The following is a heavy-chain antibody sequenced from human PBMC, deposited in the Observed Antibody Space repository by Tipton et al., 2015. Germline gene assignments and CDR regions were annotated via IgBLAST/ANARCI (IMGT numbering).Heavy chain of an antibody. J-gene: IGHJ3*02. V-gene: IGHV4-59*01. Sequence: LRLSCTVSGGSISSYYWTWIRQPPGKGLEWIGYVYYSGSTNYNPSLKSRVTISVDTSKNQFSLKLSSVTAADTAVYYCAREKTGGWAFDIWGRGTMVTVSS. CDR1: GGSISSYY. CDR2: VYYSGST. CDR3: AREKTGGWAFDI. D-gene: IGHD2-15*01.